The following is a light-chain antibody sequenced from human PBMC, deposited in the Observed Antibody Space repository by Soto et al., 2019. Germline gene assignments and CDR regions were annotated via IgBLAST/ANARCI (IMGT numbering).Light chain of an antibody. CDR1: QSISSW. CDR3: QPYNSSPYI. J-gene: IGKJ2*01. Sequence: DIQMTQSPSTLSASVGDRVTITCRASQSISSWLAWYQQKPGKAPKLLIYKASSLESGVPSRFSGSGSGTEFTLTISSLQPDDFATYYCQPYNSSPYIFGQGTKLEIK. CDR2: KAS. V-gene: IGKV1-5*03.